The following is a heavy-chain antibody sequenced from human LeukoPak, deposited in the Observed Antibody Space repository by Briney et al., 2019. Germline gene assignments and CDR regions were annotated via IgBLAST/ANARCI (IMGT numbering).Heavy chain of an antibody. V-gene: IGHV3-23*01. CDR1: GFTFSSYA. CDR2: ISGSGGST. J-gene: IGHJ4*02. D-gene: IGHD3-22*01. CDR3: AKSGPSYYYDSSGLTNFDY. Sequence: GGSLRLSCAASGFTFSSYAVSWVRQAPGKGLEWVSAISGSGGSTYYADSVKGRFTISRDNSKNTLYQQMNSLRAEDTAVYYCAKSGPSYYYDSSGLTNFDYWGQGTLVTVSS.